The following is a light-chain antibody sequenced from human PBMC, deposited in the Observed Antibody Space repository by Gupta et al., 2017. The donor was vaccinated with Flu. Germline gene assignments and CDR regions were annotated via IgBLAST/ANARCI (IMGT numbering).Light chain of an antibody. J-gene: IGLJ3*02. CDR3: GSWDDSLNGWV. Sequence: QSVLTQPPSASGTPGQRITMSCSGTSSNIENNFVYWYQHFPGMAPKLLIYRSVRRPSGVPGRFSVSKSGTSATLAISEFRAEDEADYYCGSWDDSLNGWVFGAGTKVTVL. V-gene: IGLV1-47*01. CDR2: RSV. CDR1: SSNIENNF.